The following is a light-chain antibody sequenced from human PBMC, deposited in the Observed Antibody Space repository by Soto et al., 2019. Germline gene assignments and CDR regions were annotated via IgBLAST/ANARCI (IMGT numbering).Light chain of an antibody. Sequence: EIMMTQSPATLSVSPGERVTLSCRASQSVTSYLAWYQHKPGQAPRLLIYDASTRITGIPARFSGSGSGTEFTLTISSLQSEDFAVYYCQQYNSWPRTFGQGTKVEIK. CDR1: QSVTSY. CDR3: QQYNSWPRT. CDR2: DAS. J-gene: IGKJ1*01. V-gene: IGKV3-15*01.